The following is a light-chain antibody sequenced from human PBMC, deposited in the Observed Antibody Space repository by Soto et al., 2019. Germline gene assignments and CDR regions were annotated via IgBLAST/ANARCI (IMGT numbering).Light chain of an antibody. V-gene: IGLV2-8*01. CDR1: SSDVGDSNY. Sequence: QSALTQPPSASGSPGQSVTISCTGTSSDVGDSNYVSWYQQHPGKAPKLMVYEVSKRPSGVPDRFSGSKSGNTASLTVSGLQAEDEADYYCSSYAGSNNLVFGGGTKLTVL. J-gene: IGLJ3*02. CDR2: EVS. CDR3: SSYAGSNNLV.